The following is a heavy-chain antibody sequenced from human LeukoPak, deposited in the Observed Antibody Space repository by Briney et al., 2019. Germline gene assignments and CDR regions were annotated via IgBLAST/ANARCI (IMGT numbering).Heavy chain of an antibody. J-gene: IGHJ4*02. V-gene: IGHV5-10-1*01. Sequence: GEPLRISCKGSGYSFTSSWINWVRQMPGKGLEWMGRIDPSDSYTNYSPSFQGHVTISADKSISTAYLQWSSLKASDTAMYYCAREYYDILTGYYLDYWGQGTLVTVSS. CDR3: AREYYDILTGYYLDY. CDR1: GYSFTSSW. D-gene: IGHD3-9*01. CDR2: IDPSDSYT.